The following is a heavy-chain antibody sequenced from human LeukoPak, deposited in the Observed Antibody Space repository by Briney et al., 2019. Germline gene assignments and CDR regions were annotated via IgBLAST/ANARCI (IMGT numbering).Heavy chain of an antibody. J-gene: IGHJ4*02. Sequence: GGSLRLSCAASGFTFSSAWMTWVRQAPGKGLEWVSVIYSGGSTYYADSVKGRFTISRDNSKNTLYLQMNSLRAEDTAVYYCARSYYYDSSGPAGYWGQGTLVTVSS. CDR1: GFTFSSAW. CDR3: ARSYYYDSSGPAGY. D-gene: IGHD3-22*01. CDR2: IYSGGST. V-gene: IGHV3-53*01.